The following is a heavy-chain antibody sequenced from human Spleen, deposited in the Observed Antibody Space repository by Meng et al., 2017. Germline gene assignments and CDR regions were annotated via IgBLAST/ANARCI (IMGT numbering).Heavy chain of an antibody. D-gene: IGHD3-22*01. CDR3: ASWGGNSYYYDSSGWSY. J-gene: IGHJ4*02. CDR1: GGSISSHNYY. Sequence: SETLSLTCTVSGGSISSHNYYWGWIRQPPGKGLEWIGSIYFSGSTYYNPSLKRRVTISVDTSKKQFSLKLSSVTAADTAVYYCASWGGNSYYYDSSGWSYWGKGTLVTVSS. CDR2: IYFSGST. V-gene: IGHV4-39*07.